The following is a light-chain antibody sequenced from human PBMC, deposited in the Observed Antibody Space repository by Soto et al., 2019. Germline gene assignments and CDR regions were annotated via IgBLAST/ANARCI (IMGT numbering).Light chain of an antibody. Sequence: QSVLTQPPSVSAAPGQKVTISWSGSSSKIGNNYVSWYQQLPGTAPKLLIYDNNKRPSGIPDRFSGSKSGTSATLGITGLQAGDEADYYCGTWDSSLSAGVFGTGTKLTVL. V-gene: IGLV1-51*01. CDR1: SSKIGNNY. CDR2: DNN. CDR3: GTWDSSLSAGV. J-gene: IGLJ1*01.